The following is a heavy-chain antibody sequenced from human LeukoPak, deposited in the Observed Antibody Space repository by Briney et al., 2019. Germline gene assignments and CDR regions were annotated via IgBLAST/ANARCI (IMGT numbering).Heavy chain of an antibody. J-gene: IGHJ4*02. CDR1: GGSISSGGYY. Sequence: SQTLSLTCTVSGGSISSGGYYWSWIRQHPGKGLEWIGYIYYSGSTYYNPSLKSRVTISVDTSKNQFSLKLSSVTAADTAVYYCARDSGLVSANGPYFDYWGQGTLVTVSS. V-gene: IGHV4-31*03. D-gene: IGHD3-10*01. CDR2: IYYSGST. CDR3: ARDSGLVSANGPYFDY.